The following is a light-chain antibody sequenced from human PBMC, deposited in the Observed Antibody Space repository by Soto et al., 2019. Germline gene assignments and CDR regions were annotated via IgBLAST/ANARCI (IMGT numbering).Light chain of an antibody. Sequence: EIVLTQSPGTLSLSPGERATLSCRASQSVSSSYLAWYQQKPGQTPRVLIYGASSRATGIPDRFSGSGSGTDFTLTISRLAPEDFAVYYCQQYGRSLAFGGGTKVEIK. V-gene: IGKV3-20*01. J-gene: IGKJ4*01. CDR2: GAS. CDR1: QSVSSSY. CDR3: QQYGRSLA.